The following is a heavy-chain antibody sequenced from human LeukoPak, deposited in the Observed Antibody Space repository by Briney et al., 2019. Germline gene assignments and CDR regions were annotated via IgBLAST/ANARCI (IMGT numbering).Heavy chain of an antibody. CDR1: GFTCSDFW. J-gene: IGHJ4*02. Sequence: PGGSLRLSCAASGFTCSDFWMGWVRQVPGKGLEWVANINQDGSENYYVDSVKGRFTISRDNAKNSLYLQMNSLRAEDTAVYYCTKGRSNHYWGQGTLVTVST. V-gene: IGHV3-7*01. CDR2: INQDGSEN. D-gene: IGHD3-10*01. CDR3: TKGRSNHY.